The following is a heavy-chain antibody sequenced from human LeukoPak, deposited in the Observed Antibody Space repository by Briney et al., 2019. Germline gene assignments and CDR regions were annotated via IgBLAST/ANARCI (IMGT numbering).Heavy chain of an antibody. CDR2: IYHSGST. J-gene: IGHJ4*02. Sequence: PSETLSLTCAVSGGSISSGGYSWSWIRQPPGKGLEWIGYIYHSGSTYYNPSLKSRVTISVDTSKNQFSLKLSSVTAADTAVYYCARTPYYYDSSGYYRGGFDYWGQGTLVTVSS. V-gene: IGHV4-30-2*02. CDR3: ARTPYYYDSSGYYRGGFDY. D-gene: IGHD3-22*01. CDR1: GGSISSGGYS.